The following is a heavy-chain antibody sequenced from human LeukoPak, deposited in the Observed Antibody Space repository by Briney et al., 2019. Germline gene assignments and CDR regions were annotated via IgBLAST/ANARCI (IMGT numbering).Heavy chain of an antibody. D-gene: IGHD3-22*01. CDR1: GFTFDDYG. V-gene: IGHV3-20*04. CDR3: AREPRGYYYDSSAADY. Sequence: GGSLRLSCAASGFTFDDYGMSWVRQAPGKGLEWVSGINWNGGSTGHADSVKGRFTISRDNAKNSLYLQMNSLRAEDTALYYCAREPRGYYYDSSAADYWGQGTLVTVSS. J-gene: IGHJ4*02. CDR2: INWNGGST.